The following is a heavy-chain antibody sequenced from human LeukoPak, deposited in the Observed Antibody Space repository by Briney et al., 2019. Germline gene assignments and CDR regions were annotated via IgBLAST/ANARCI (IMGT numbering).Heavy chain of an antibody. J-gene: IGHJ6*02. Sequence: GGSLRLSCAASGFTFSSYWMFWVRQAPGGGLVWISHSYGDGRGTSYGDSVKGRFTISRDNAKNTVYLKMNSLRVEDTAVYYCARNGGGMDVWGQGTTVTVSS. CDR3: ARNGGGMDV. CDR1: GFTFSSYW. V-gene: IGHV3-74*01. D-gene: IGHD3-16*01. CDR2: SYGDGRGT.